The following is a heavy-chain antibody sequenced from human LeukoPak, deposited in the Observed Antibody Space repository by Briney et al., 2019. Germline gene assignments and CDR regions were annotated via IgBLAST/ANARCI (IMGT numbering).Heavy chain of an antibody. D-gene: IGHD5-12*01. V-gene: IGHV3-7*01. J-gene: IGHJ4*02. Sequence: TGGSLRLSCAASGFTFSRYWMSWVRQAPGKWLDWVANIKQDGNDKYYMDSVKGRFTISRDNAKNSMYLQMNSLRAEDTAVYYCSSRGYSGYDSEFDYWGQGTLVTVSS. CDR2: IKQDGNDK. CDR1: GFTFSRYW. CDR3: SSRGYSGYDSEFDY.